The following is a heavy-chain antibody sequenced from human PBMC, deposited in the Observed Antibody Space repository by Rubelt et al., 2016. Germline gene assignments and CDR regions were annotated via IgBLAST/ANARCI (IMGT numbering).Heavy chain of an antibody. CDR3: ARRTRGAEGAFDL. Sequence: QVQLLQSGSEVKQPGASVNVSCKASGYTFIAYGISWVRQAPGQGLEWMGWISTYTANTTYAQNLQGRGTMTTDTSTSTAYMELMSLRSDDTAVYYCARRTRGAEGAFDLWGQGTMLTVSS. CDR2: ISTYTANT. D-gene: IGHD3-16*01. V-gene: IGHV1-18*01. CDR1: GYTFIAYG. J-gene: IGHJ3*01.